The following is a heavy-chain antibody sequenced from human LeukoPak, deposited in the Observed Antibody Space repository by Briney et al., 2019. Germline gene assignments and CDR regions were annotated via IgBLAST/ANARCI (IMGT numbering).Heavy chain of an antibody. Sequence: GGSLRLSCAASGFTFSSYAMTWVRQAPGKGLVWVSRINSDGSSTNYADSVRGRFTISRDNAKNTLYLQMNSLRAEDTAMYYCARAVYYSNYLGYWGQGTLVTVSS. CDR3: ARAVYYSNYLGY. D-gene: IGHD3-10*01. CDR1: GFTFSSYA. J-gene: IGHJ4*01. V-gene: IGHV3-74*01. CDR2: INSDGSST.